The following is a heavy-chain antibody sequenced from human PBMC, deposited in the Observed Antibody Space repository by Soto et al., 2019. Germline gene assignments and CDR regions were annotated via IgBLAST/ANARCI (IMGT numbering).Heavy chain of an antibody. CDR2: IWYDGSNK. CDR1: GFTFSSYG. J-gene: IGHJ4*02. Sequence: QVQLVESGGGVVQPGRSLRLSCAASGFTFSSYGMHWVRQAPGKGLEWVAVIWYDGSNKYYADSVKGRFTISRDNSKKSLYLQRNSLRAEDQEVYYGARDDGGYRGYDGSLEGGYWGQGAAVTVSS. D-gene: IGHD5-12*01. CDR3: ARDDGGYRGYDGSLEGGY. V-gene: IGHV3-33*01.